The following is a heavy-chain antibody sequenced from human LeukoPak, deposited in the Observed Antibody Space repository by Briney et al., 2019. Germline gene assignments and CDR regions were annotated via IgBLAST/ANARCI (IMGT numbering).Heavy chain of an antibody. D-gene: IGHD6-6*01. V-gene: IGHV5-51*04. Sequence: ESLKISRKGPGYSFTSYLIGWVPQMPGKGLEGMGIIYPGDSDTRYSPSFQGQVTISADKPISTAYLQWSSLKASGTAMYYCARLSRPLYYFDYWGQGTLVTVSS. CDR3: ARLSRPLYYFDY. CDR1: GYSFTSYL. CDR2: IYPGDSDT. J-gene: IGHJ4*02.